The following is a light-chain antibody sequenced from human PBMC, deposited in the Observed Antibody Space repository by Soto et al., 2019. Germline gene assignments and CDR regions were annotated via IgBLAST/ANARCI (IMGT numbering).Light chain of an antibody. Sequence: SPSSLSASVGDRVTITCRASQSISSYLNWYQQKPGKAPKLLIYAASSLQSGVPSRFSGSGSGTDFTLTISSLQLEDFATYYCQQSYSTPFTFGPGTKVDIK. CDR3: QQSYSTPFT. CDR1: QSISSY. CDR2: AAS. J-gene: IGKJ3*01. V-gene: IGKV1-39*01.